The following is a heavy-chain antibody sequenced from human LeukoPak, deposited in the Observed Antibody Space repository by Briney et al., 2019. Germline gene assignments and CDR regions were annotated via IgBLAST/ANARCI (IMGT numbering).Heavy chain of an antibody. D-gene: IGHD3-10*01. CDR3: ARDGEPRYWGSGYYYGMDV. CDR2: VSGNAGRT. Sequence: GGSLRLTCAASGFTFRTYAMNWVRQAPGKGLEWVSSVSGNAGRTYYADSVKGRFTISRDNSKNTLSLQMNSLRADDTAVYYCARDGEPRYWGSGYYYGMDVWGRGTTVTVSS. J-gene: IGHJ6*02. CDR1: GFTFRTYA. V-gene: IGHV3-23*01.